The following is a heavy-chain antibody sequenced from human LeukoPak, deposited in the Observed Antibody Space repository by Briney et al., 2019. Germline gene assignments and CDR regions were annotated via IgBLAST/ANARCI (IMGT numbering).Heavy chain of an antibody. J-gene: IGHJ4*02. CDR1: GFSFSSYS. V-gene: IGHV3-48*01. CDR3: AGVSGSGRFDS. Sequence: GGSLRLSCAASGFSFSSYSMNWVRQAPGKGLEWVAYISSSGFTIYYADSVKGRFTISRDDAKNSLFLQMNSLRAEDTAVYYCAGVSGSGRFDSWGQETLVTVSS. CDR2: ISSSGFTI. D-gene: IGHD6-19*01.